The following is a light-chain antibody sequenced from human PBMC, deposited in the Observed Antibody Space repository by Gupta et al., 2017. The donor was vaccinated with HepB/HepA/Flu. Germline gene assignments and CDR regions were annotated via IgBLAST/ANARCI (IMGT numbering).Light chain of an antibody. Sequence: DIQMTQSPSSLSASVGDRVTITCRASQSISSYLNWYQQKPGKAPKLLIYAASSLQSGVPSRFSGSGSVTDFTLIISRLQPEDFATYYCQQSDSFPHTFGQGTKMEIK. J-gene: IGKJ2*01. CDR2: AAS. CDR1: QSISSY. CDR3: QQSDSFPHT. V-gene: IGKV1-39*01.